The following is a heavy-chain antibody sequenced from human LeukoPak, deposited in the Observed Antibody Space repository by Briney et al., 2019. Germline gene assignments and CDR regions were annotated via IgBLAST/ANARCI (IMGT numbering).Heavy chain of an antibody. CDR3: AKDSSGIAAAGEPL. V-gene: IGHV3-43*02. Sequence: GGSPRLSCAASGFTFDDYAMHWVRQAPGKGLEWVSLISGDGGSTYYADSVKGRFTISRDNSKNPLYLQMNSLRTEDTALYYCAKDSSGIAAAGEPLWGQGTLVTVSS. CDR1: GFTFDDYA. J-gene: IGHJ4*02. D-gene: IGHD6-13*01. CDR2: ISGDGGST.